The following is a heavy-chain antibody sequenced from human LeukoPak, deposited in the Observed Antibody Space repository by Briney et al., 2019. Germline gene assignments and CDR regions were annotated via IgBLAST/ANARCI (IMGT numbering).Heavy chain of an antibody. CDR3: ARDSPLLVWSMDRGYYYGMDV. V-gene: IGHV1-18*04. Sequence: GASVKVSCKASGYTFTGYYMHWVRQAPGQGLEWMGWISAYNGNTNYAQKLQGRVTMTTDTSTSTAYMELRSLRSDDTAVYYCARDSPLLVWSMDRGYYYGMDVWGQGTTVTVSS. D-gene: IGHD3-10*01. CDR2: ISAYNGNT. J-gene: IGHJ6*02. CDR1: GYTFTGYY.